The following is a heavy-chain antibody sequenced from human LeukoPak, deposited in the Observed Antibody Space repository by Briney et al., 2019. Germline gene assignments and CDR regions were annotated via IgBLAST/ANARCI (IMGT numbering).Heavy chain of an antibody. CDR2: ISSSSSYT. D-gene: IGHD3-10*01. CDR3: ARDFHRNTIVRVFDY. CDR1: GFTFSDYY. Sequence: GGSLRLSCAASGFTFSDYYMSWIRQAPGKGLEWVSYISSSSSYTNYADSVKGRLTISRDNAKNSLYLQMNSLRAEDTAVYYCARDFHRNTIVRVFDYWGQGTLVTVSS. V-gene: IGHV3-11*05. J-gene: IGHJ4*02.